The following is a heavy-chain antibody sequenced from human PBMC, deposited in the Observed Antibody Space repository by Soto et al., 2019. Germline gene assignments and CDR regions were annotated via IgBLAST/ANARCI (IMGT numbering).Heavy chain of an antibody. CDR3: ALTTNYYYGMDV. CDR1: GYTFTSYA. Sequence: ASVKVSCKASGYTFTSYAMHWVRQAPGQRLEWMGWINAGNGNTKYSQKFQGRVTITRDTSASTAYMELSSLRSEDTAVYYCALTTNYYYGMDVWGQGTTVTVSS. J-gene: IGHJ6*02. D-gene: IGHD2-2*01. V-gene: IGHV1-3*01. CDR2: INAGNGNT.